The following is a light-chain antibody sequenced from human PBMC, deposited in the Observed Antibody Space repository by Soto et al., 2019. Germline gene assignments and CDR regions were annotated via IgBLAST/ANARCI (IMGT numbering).Light chain of an antibody. CDR2: DAS. CDR3: QQYNSYSPT. J-gene: IGKJ5*01. Sequence: DIQLTQFPSTLSASVGDRVTIPCRASQSISSWLAWYQQKPGKAPKLLIYDASSLESGVPSRFSGSGSGTEFTLTISSLQPDDFATYYCQQYNSYSPTFGQGTRLEIK. CDR1: QSISSW. V-gene: IGKV1-5*01.